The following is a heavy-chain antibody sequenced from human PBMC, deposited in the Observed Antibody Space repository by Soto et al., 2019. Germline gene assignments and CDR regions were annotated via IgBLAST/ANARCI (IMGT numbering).Heavy chain of an antibody. J-gene: IGHJ4*02. D-gene: IGHD6-13*01. V-gene: IGHV3-30-3*01. CDR3: ARDSGSSGVAAAAIWDS. CDR2: ISYDGSNK. CDR1: GFTFSSYA. Sequence: QVQLVESGGGVVQPGRSLRLSCAASGFTFSSYAMHWVRQAPGKGLEWVAVISYDGSNKYYADSVKGRFTISRDNSKNTLFLQMNSLKAEDTAVYCARDSGSSGVAAAAIWDSWGQGTLVTVSS.